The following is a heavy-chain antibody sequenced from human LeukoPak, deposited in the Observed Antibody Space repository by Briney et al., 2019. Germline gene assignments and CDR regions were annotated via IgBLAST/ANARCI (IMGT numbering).Heavy chain of an antibody. Sequence: SETLSLTCTVSGGSISSYCWSWIRQPSGKGLEWIGYIYTSGSTNYNPSLKSRVTISVDTSKNQFSLKLSSVTAADTAVYYCARHKYYYDSSGYYLPYYYYYYMDVWGKGTTVTVSS. V-gene: IGHV4-4*09. CDR1: GGSISSYC. CDR2: IYTSGST. CDR3: ARHKYYYDSSGYYLPYYYYYYMDV. D-gene: IGHD3-22*01. J-gene: IGHJ6*03.